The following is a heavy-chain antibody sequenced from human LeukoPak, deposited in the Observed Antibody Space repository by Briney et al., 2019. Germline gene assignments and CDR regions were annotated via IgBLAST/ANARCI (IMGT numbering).Heavy chain of an antibody. D-gene: IGHD1-14*01. CDR1: GFTFTSSS. V-gene: IGHV1-58*01. CDR3: AAEFEENGILSY. Sequence: SVKVSCKASGFTFTSSSVQWVRQARGQRLEWIGWIVVGSGNTNYAQKFQERVTITRDMSTSTAYMELSSLRSEDTAVYYCAAEFEENGILSYWGQGTLVTVSS. J-gene: IGHJ4*02. CDR2: IVVGSGNT.